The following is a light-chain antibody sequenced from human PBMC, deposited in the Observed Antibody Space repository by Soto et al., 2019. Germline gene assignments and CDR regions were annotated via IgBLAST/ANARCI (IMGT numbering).Light chain of an antibody. J-gene: IGKJ1*01. Sequence: DIVMTQSPDSLAVSLGERATINCKSSQSVLYSSNNKNYLAWYQQKPGQPPKLLIYWASTRESGVPDRFSDSGSGTDFTLTISSLQAGDVAVYYCQQYYSTPPTFGQGTKVDIK. V-gene: IGKV4-1*01. CDR3: QQYYSTPPT. CDR1: QSVLYSSNNKNY. CDR2: WAS.